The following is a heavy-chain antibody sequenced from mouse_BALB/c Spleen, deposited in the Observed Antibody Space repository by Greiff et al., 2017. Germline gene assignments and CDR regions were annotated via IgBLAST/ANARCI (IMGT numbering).Heavy chain of an antibody. J-gene: IGHJ4*01. D-gene: IGHD1-2*01. CDR2: ISDGGSYT. Sequence: DVHLVESGGGLVKPGGSLKLSCAASGFTFSDYYMYWVRQTPEKRLEWVATISDGGSYTYYPDSVKGRFTISRDNAKNNLYLQMSSLKSEDTAMYYSARAPFTTARGDYAMDYWGQGTSVTVSS. V-gene: IGHV5-4*02. CDR3: ARAPFTTARGDYAMDY. CDR1: GFTFSDYY.